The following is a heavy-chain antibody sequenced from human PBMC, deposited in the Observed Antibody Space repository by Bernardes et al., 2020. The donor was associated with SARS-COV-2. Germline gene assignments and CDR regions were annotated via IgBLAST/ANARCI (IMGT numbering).Heavy chain of an antibody. Sequence: GGSLRLSCAASGFTFGNYAMHWIRQAPGKGLAGVAVLWYDGSNAYYADSVRGRFTISRDNARNILHLQMNRLRAEDTALYYCVGYDDAFDFWSHGTMVTVSS. J-gene: IGHJ3*01. CDR2: LWYDGSNA. CDR1: GFTFGNYA. CDR3: VGYDDAFDF. D-gene: IGHD1-1*01. V-gene: IGHV3-33*01.